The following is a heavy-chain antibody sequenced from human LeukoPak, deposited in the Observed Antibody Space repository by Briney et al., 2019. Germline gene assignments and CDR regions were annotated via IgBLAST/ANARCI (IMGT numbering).Heavy chain of an antibody. D-gene: IGHD1-26*01. J-gene: IGHJ3*02. V-gene: IGHV4-61*02. CDR1: GGSISSSSYY. CDR2: IYTSGST. CDR3: ARDNSGSYFDAFDI. Sequence: SETLSLTCTVSGGSISSSSYYWGWIRQPAGKGLERIGRIYTSGSTNYNPSLKSRVTISVDTSKNQFSLKLSSVTAADTAVYYCARDNSGSYFDAFDIWGQGTMVTVSS.